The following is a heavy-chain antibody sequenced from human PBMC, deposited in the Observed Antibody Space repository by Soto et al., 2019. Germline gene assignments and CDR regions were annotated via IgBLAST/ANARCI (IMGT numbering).Heavy chain of an antibody. V-gene: IGHV3-11*06. Sequence: VQLVESGGGLVKPGGSLRLSCAASGLSFSDYSMTWIRQAPGKGPEWVARISSGGGDTEYADTVKGRFTISRDNAKNSLYLQMDSMRAEDTAVYYCTRGGRSTSYYWEFWGQGTLVTVSS. J-gene: IGHJ4*02. CDR2: ISSGGGDT. CDR1: GLSFSDYS. CDR3: TRGGRSTSYYWEF. D-gene: IGHD3-10*01.